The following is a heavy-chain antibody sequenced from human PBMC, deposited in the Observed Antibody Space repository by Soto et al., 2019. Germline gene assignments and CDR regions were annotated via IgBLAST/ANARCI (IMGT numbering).Heavy chain of an antibody. J-gene: IGHJ4*02. CDR1: GGSLGSSGYY. D-gene: IGHD6-13*01. CDR3: ASIAAPGTTHFDF. CDR2: IYYSGNT. V-gene: IGHV4-39*01. Sequence: SETLSLTCTVSGGSLGSSGYYWGWIRQSPGKGLEWIGNIYYSGNTFYNPSLKSRVTISVDTSKNQIYLHLSAVTAADTAIFYCASIAAPGTTHFDFWGQGTLVTVSS.